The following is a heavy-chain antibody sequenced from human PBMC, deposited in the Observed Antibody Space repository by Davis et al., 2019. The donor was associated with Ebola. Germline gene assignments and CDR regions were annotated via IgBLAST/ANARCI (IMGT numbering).Heavy chain of an antibody. Sequence: SVKVSCKASGGTFSTYTFTWVRQPPGQGLEWMGGIIPVFARANYAPKFQGRVTITRDTSASTAYMELSSLRSKDTAVYYCASDCCGRVVDYWGQGTLVTVSS. CDR2: IIPVFARA. V-gene: IGHV1-69*05. D-gene: IGHD2-15*01. CDR3: ASDCCGRVVDY. CDR1: GGTFSTYT. J-gene: IGHJ4*02.